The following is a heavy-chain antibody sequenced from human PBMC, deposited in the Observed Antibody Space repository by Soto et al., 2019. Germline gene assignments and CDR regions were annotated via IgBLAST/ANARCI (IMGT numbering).Heavy chain of an antibody. CDR1: GYTFTSYG. CDR3: EETPFNFFRGDYLRIYYYYMDV. D-gene: IGHD3-16*01. Sequence: ASVKVSCKASGYTFTSYGISWVRQAPGQGLEWMGWISAYNSNTNYAQKLQGRVTMTTDTSTSTAYMELRSLRSDDTAVYYCEETPFNFFRGDYLRIYYYYMDVWGKGTTVTVSS. CDR2: ISAYNSNT. V-gene: IGHV1-18*01. J-gene: IGHJ6*03.